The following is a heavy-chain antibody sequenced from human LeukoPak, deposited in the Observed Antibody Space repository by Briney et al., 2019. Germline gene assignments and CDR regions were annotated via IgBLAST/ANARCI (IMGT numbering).Heavy chain of an antibody. CDR3: ARDVVLTASPDAFDI. CDR2: ISYRGST. CDR1: GDSVNSDGY. Sequence: PSPTLSLTCHVSGDSVNSDGYWSWIRQHPGKGLEWIGFISYRGSTSFNPSLKSRVSISVDTSKNQFSLRLTSVTAADTAVYYCARDVVLTASPDAFDIWGQGTMVSVSS. V-gene: IGHV4-31*03. J-gene: IGHJ3*02. D-gene: IGHD2-21*02.